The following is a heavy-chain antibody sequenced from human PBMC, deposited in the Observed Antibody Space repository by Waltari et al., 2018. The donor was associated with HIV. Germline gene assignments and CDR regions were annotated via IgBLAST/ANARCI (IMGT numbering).Heavy chain of an antibody. V-gene: IGHV4-39*01. D-gene: IGHD3-9*01. J-gene: IGHJ5*02. CDR3: ARGVLTGRTMLGFDP. CDR2: IYYSGST. Sequence: QLQLQESGPGLVKPSETLSLTCTVSGDSISSSSYYWGWIRQPPGKGLEWIGSIYYSGSTYYNPSLKSRVTISVDTSKNQFSLKLSSVTAADTAVYYCARGVLTGRTMLGFDPWGQGTLVTVSS. CDR1: GDSISSSSYY.